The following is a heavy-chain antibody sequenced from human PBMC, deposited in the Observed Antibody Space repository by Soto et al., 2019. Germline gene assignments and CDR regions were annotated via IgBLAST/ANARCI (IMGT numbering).Heavy chain of an antibody. V-gene: IGHV3-23*01. CDR2: ISGSGGST. D-gene: IGHD6-19*01. CDR3: AKAPFHSSGSPPWFDP. CDR1: GFNFSSYA. Sequence: GGSLILSCTASGFNFSSYAMSWVRQASGKGLEWVSAISGSGGSTYYADSVKCRFTISRDNSKNTLYLQMNSLRAEDTAVYYCAKAPFHSSGSPPWFDPWAQGTLVTVSS. J-gene: IGHJ5*02.